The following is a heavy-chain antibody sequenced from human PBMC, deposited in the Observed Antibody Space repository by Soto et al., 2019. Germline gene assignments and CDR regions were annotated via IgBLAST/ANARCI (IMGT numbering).Heavy chain of an antibody. CDR3: ARAGVTPDFFDY. V-gene: IGHV3-53*01. CDR2: FESGGSI. CDR1: GFSVRTIY. J-gene: IGHJ4*02. Sequence: GGSLRLSCAASGFSVRTIYMSWVRQAPGKGLEWVSVFESGGSIYYADSVKGRFIISRDYAKNTVYLQMNSLTVEDTAAYYCARAGVTPDFFDYWGQGALVTVSS. D-gene: IGHD2-21*02.